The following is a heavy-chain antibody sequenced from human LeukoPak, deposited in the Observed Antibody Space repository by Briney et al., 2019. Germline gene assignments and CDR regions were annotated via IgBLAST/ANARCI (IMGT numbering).Heavy chain of an antibody. V-gene: IGHV3-23*01. CDR1: GFTFSSYA. CDR2: ISGSGGST. D-gene: IGHD3-9*01. Sequence: PGGSLRLSCAASGFTFSSYAMSWVRQHPRKGLQWVSAISGSGGSTYYADSVKGRFTISRDNSKNTLYLQMNSLRAEDTAVYYCAKDVRYFDWSPYYFDYWGQGTLVTVSS. J-gene: IGHJ4*02. CDR3: AKDVRYFDWSPYYFDY.